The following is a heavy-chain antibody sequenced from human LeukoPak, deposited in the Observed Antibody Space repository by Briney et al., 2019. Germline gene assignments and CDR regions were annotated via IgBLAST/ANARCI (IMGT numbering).Heavy chain of an antibody. CDR3: ARGRRNTMIVVVNDAFDI. V-gene: IGHV1-2*02. D-gene: IGHD3-22*01. CDR1: GYTFTGYY. CDR2: INPNSGGT. Sequence: GASVKVSCKASGYTFTGYYMHWVRQAPGQGLEWMGWINPNSGGTNYAQKFQGRVTMTRDTSISTAYMELSRLRSDDTAVYYCARGRRNTMIVVVNDAFDIWGQGTMVTVSS. J-gene: IGHJ3*02.